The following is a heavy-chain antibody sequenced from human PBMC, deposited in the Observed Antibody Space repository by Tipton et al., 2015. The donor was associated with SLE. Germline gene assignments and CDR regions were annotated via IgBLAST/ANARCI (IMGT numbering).Heavy chain of an antibody. V-gene: IGHV3-43D*04. CDR3: ARYRNWYFDL. Sequence: GSLRLSCAASGFTFDDYAMHWVRQAPGKGLEWVSLISWDGGSTYYAGSVKGRFTISRENAKNSLYLQMNSLRAGDTAVYYCARYRNWYFDLWGRGTLVTVSS. CDR2: ISWDGGST. J-gene: IGHJ2*01. CDR1: GFTFDDYA.